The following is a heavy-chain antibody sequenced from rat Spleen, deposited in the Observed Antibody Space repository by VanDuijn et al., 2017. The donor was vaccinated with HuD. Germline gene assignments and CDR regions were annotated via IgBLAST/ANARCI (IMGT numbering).Heavy chain of an antibody. D-gene: IGHD1-12*02. CDR3: ARSDGTHYYLPFIY. Sequence: EVQLQESGPGLVKPSQSLSLTCSVTGYSITSSYRWNWIRKFPGNKLEWMGYINNAGSTLYNPSLKSRISITRDTSKNQFFLQVNSVTTEDTATYYCARSDGTHYYLPFIYWGQGTQVTVSS. CDR2: INNAGST. V-gene: IGHV3-3*01. J-gene: IGHJ3*01. CDR1: GYSITSSYR.